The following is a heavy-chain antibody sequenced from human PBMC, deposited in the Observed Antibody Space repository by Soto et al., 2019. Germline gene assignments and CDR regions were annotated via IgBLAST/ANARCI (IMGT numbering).Heavy chain of an antibody. D-gene: IGHD3-22*01. CDR2: ISGSGGST. CDR1: GFTFSNYA. J-gene: IGHJ4*02. CDR3: AKELKYYYDSSGYYYY. V-gene: IGHV3-23*01. Sequence: GGSLRLSCAASGFTFSNYAMIWVRLAPGKGLEWVSAISGSGGSTYYADSVKGRFTISRDNSKNTLYLQMNSLRAEDTAVYYCAKELKYYYDSSGYYYYWGQGTLVTVSS.